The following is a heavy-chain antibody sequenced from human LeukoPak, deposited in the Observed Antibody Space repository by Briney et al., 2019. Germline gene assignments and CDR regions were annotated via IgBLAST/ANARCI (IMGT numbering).Heavy chain of an antibody. CDR1: GGSISSGDYF. D-gene: IGHD4-17*01. CDR2: MSYSGST. V-gene: IGHV4-30-4*01. CDR3: ARVPTVTTSHYLDY. J-gene: IGHJ4*02. Sequence: PSETLSLTCTVSGGSISSGDYFWSWIRQPPGKGLEWIGYMSYSGSTFYNLSLKSRVTISVDTSKNQFSLKLSSMTAADTAVYYCARVPTVTTSHYLDYWGQGTLVTVSS.